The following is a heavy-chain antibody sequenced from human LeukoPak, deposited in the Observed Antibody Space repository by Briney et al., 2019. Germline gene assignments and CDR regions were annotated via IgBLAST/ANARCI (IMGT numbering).Heavy chain of an antibody. CDR2: INPNSGGT. CDR3: ARDRYYDFWSGYYTLDYYGMDV. CDR1: GYNFTGYY. Sequence: ASVKVSCKTSGYNFTGYYMHWVRQAPGQGLEWMGWINPNSGGTNYAQKFQGRVTMTRDTSISTVYMELSRLRSDDTAVYYCARDRYYDFWSGYYTLDYYGMDVWGQGTTVTVSS. D-gene: IGHD3-3*01. J-gene: IGHJ6*02. V-gene: IGHV1-2*02.